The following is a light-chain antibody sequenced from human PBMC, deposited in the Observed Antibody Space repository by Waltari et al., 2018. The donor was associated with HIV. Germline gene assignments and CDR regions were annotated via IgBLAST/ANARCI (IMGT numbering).Light chain of an antibody. Sequence: QSALTQPASVSGSPGQSITISCTGTSSDVGGYIYVSWYQQHPGKAPKLMIYAVSNRPSGVSNRFSGSQSGNTASLTISGLQAEDEADYCCSSYTSSRTYVFGTGTKVTVL. CDR3: SSYTSSRTYV. CDR1: SSDVGGYIY. J-gene: IGLJ1*01. CDR2: AVS. V-gene: IGLV2-14*03.